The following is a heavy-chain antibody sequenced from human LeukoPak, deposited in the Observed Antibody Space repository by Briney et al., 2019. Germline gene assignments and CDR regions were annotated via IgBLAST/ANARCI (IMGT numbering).Heavy chain of an antibody. Sequence: GGSLRLSCAASGFTFSSYWMSWVRQAPGKGLEWVANIKQDGSEKYYVDSVKGRFTISRDNAKNSLYLQMNSLRAEDTAVYYCARDGRGYYDFWSGYYNFDYWGQGTLVTVSS. D-gene: IGHD3-3*01. V-gene: IGHV3-7*01. CDR2: IKQDGSEK. J-gene: IGHJ4*02. CDR3: ARDGRGYYDFWSGYYNFDY. CDR1: GFTFSSYW.